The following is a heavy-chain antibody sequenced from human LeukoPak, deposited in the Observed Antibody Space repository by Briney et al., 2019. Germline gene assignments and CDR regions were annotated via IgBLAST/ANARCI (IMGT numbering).Heavy chain of an antibody. D-gene: IGHD6-13*01. CDR1: GNSISSYY. CDR2: IYDSGST. Sequence: SETLSLTCTVSGNSISSYYWSWFRQPPGKGLEWIGYIYDSGSTNYNPSLKSRVTMAVDTSKNQFSLKLSSVTAADTAVYYCARGYSSSWYYFDYWGQGTLVTVTS. CDR3: ARGYSSSWYYFDY. V-gene: IGHV4-59*01. J-gene: IGHJ4*02.